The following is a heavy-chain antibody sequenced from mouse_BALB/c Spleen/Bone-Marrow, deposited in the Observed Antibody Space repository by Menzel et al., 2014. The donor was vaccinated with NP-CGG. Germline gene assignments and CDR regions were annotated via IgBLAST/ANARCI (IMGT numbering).Heavy chain of an antibody. CDR3: ARSLLRYYAMDY. CDR2: INPYNDGT. J-gene: IGHJ4*01. Sequence: VHVKQSGPEPVKPGASVKMSCKASGYTFTSYVMHWVKQKPGQGLEWIGYINPYNDGTKYNEKFKGKATLTSDKSSSTAYMELSSLTSEDSAVYYCARSLLRYYAMDYWGQGTSVTVSS. CDR1: GYTFTSYV. V-gene: IGHV1-14*01. D-gene: IGHD1-1*01.